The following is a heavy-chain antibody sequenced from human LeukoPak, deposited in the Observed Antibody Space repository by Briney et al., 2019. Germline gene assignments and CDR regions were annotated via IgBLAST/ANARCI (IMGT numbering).Heavy chain of an antibody. D-gene: IGHD1-26*01. CDR1: GFTFSSYA. V-gene: IGHV3-23*01. J-gene: IGHJ4*02. Sequence: PGGSLRLSCAASGFTFSSYAMSWVRRAPGKGLEWVSAISGSGGSTYYADSVKGRFTISRDNSKNTLYLQMNSLRAEDTAVYYCARDPGFSGSPGWGQGTLVTVSS. CDR2: ISGSGGST. CDR3: ARDPGFSGSPG.